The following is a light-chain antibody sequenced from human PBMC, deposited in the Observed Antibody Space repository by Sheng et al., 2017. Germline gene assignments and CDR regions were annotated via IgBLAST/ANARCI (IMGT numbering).Light chain of an antibody. CDR2: AAY. V-gene: IGKV1-39*01. Sequence: DIQMTQSPSSLSASVGDRVTITCRASQSISSYLNWYQQKPGKAPKLLIYAAYNLQSGVPSRFSGSGSGTEFTLTISRLQSEDFATFYCQQYYSYPRTFG. CDR1: QSISSY. J-gene: IGKJ3*01. CDR3: QQYYSYPRT.